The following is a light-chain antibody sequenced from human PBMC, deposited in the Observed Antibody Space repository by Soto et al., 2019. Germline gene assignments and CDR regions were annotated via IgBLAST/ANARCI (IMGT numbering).Light chain of an antibody. J-gene: IGKJ4*01. CDR1: QDIKKY. Sequence: DIQMTQSPSSLSASVGDRATITCQASQDIKKYLNWYQQKPGKAPNLLIYDASNLETGVSSRFRGSGSGTHFTLTISSLQPEDVATYYCQQYDDLPLTFGGGTKVQIK. CDR3: QQYDDLPLT. V-gene: IGKV1-33*01. CDR2: DAS.